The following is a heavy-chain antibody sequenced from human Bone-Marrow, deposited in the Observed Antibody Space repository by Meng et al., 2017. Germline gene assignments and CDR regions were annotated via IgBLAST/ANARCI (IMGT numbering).Heavy chain of an antibody. J-gene: IGHJ6*02. D-gene: IGHD4-17*01. CDR1: GYSFTSYW. CDR3: ARHTDYGDYVFWLGTYYYYGMDV. CDR2: IYPGDSDT. V-gene: IGHV5-51*01. Sequence: GESLKISCKGSGYSFTSYWIGWVRQMPGKGLEWTGIIYPGDSDTRYSPSFQGQVTISADKSISTAYLQWSSLKASDTAMYYCARHTDYGDYVFWLGTYYYYGMDVWGQGTTVTVSS.